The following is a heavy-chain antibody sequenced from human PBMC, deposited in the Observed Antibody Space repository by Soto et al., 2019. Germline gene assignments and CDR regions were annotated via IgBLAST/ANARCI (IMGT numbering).Heavy chain of an antibody. J-gene: IGHJ4*02. CDR3: ARYYYGSGTPISN. D-gene: IGHD3-10*01. V-gene: IGHV4-4*02. Sequence: QVQLQESGPGLVKPSWTMSLTCAVSGGSISSSHWWSWVRQPPVKGLEWIGEIYHSASTNYNPSLKSRVTGSGDKSKSQFSLQLRSVTAADTAVYYCARYYYGSGTPISNWGQGTLVTVSS. CDR1: GGSISSSHW. CDR2: IYHSAST.